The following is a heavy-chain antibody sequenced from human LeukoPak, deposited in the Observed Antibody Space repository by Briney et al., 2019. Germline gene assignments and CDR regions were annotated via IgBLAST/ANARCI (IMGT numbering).Heavy chain of an antibody. CDR2: ISSSSSYI. CDR3: ASHRGPDYYGSGSYYNAYFDY. J-gene: IGHJ4*02. CDR1: GFAFSSYS. V-gene: IGHV3-21*01. D-gene: IGHD3-10*01. Sequence: GGSLRLSRAASGFAFSSYSMNWVRQAPGNRLKAFSSISSSSSYIYYADSVKGRFTISRDNAKNSLYLQMNSLRAEDTAVYYCASHRGPDYYGSGSYYNAYFDYWGQGTLVTVSS.